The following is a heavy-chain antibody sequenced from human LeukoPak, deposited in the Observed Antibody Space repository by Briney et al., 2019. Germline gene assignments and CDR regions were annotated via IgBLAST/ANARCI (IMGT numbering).Heavy chain of an antibody. J-gene: IGHJ6*03. CDR3: ARGRFLEWLPKGYYYYMDV. CDR2: IIPIFGTA. D-gene: IGHD3-3*01. Sequence: SVKVSCKASGGTFSSYAISWVRQAPGQGLEWMGGIIPIFGTANYAQKFQGRVTITADESTSTAYMELSSLRSEDTAVYYCARGRFLEWLPKGYYYYMDVWGKGTTVTVSS. CDR1: GGTFSSYA. V-gene: IGHV1-69*13.